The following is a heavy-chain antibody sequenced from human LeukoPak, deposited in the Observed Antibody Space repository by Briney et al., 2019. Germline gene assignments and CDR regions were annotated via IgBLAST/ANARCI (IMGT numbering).Heavy chain of an antibody. Sequence: SAKVSXKASGGTFSSYAISWARQAPGQGLEWMGGIIPIFGTANYAQKFQGRVTITADESTSAAYMELSSLRSEDTAVYYCARVLTPSGYYGYYYYYMDVWGKGTTVTSP. D-gene: IGHD3-22*01. J-gene: IGHJ6*03. V-gene: IGHV1-69*01. CDR3: ARVLTPSGYYGYYYYYMDV. CDR1: GGTFSSYA. CDR2: IIPIFGTA.